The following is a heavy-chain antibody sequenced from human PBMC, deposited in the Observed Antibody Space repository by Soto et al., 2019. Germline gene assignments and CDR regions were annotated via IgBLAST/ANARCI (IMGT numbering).Heavy chain of an antibody. Sequence: NPSETLSLTCAVSGDSISNNNCWNWVRQPPGKGLEWIGEIYHSGTANYKPSLKSRVTISVDKSNNQFSLTLNSVTAADTAVYYCARRRITTFGVVITGYGMDVWGQGTTVTVSS. V-gene: IGHV4-4*02. CDR3: ARRRITTFGVVITGYGMDV. D-gene: IGHD3-3*01. J-gene: IGHJ6*02. CDR2: IYHSGTA. CDR1: GDSISNNNC.